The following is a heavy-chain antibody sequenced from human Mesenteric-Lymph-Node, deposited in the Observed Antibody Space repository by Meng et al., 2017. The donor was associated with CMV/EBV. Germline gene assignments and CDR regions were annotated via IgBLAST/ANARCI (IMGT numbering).Heavy chain of an antibody. CDR1: GGSVSSGDYY. V-gene: IGHV4-30-4*08. CDR3: ARAVGSNHLDH. Sequence: SETLSLTCNVSGGSVSSGDYYWTWIRQPPGKGLEWIAYIYYSGTTYYNPSLESRVTISVDTSKNQFSLQVTSATAADTAVYFCARAVGSNHLDHWGQGTLVTVSS. D-gene: IGHD1-14*01. J-gene: IGHJ4*02. CDR2: IYYSGTT.